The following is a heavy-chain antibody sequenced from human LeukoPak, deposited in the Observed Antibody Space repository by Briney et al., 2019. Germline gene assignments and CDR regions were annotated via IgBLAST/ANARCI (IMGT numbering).Heavy chain of an antibody. Sequence: GRSLRLSCVASGFTFSDYWMTWVRQAPGKGLERVANIKEDGNKQYYLDSVKGRFTISRDNAKNSLYLQMNSLRAEDTAVYYCAGDYDFWSGYHYWGQGTLVTVSS. V-gene: IGHV3-7*01. D-gene: IGHD3-3*01. CDR3: AGDYDFWSGYHY. CDR1: GFTFSDYW. J-gene: IGHJ4*02. CDR2: IKEDGNKQ.